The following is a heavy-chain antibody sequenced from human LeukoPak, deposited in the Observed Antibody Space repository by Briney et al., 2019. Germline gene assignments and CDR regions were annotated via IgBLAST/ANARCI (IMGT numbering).Heavy chain of an antibody. Sequence: TLSLTCTVSGGSISSGDYYWSWIRQPPGKGLEWIAYIYYSGSTYYNPSLKSRVTISVDTSKNQFSLKLSSVTAADTAVYYCARADSSGYYYLPPDAFDIWGQGTMVTVSS. V-gene: IGHV4-30-4*01. CDR2: IYYSGST. J-gene: IGHJ3*02. CDR1: GGSISSGDYY. D-gene: IGHD3-22*01. CDR3: ARADSSGYYYLPPDAFDI.